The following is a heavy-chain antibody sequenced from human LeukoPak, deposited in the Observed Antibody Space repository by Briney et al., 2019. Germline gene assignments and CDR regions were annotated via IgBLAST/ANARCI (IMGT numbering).Heavy chain of an antibody. J-gene: IGHJ4*02. CDR3: ARGGIVAAADY. D-gene: IGHD6-13*01. Sequence: KSSETLSLTCAVYGGSFSGYYWSWIRQPPGKGLEWIGEISHSGTTHYTPSLKTRVTISLDTSKNQFSLKLTSVTAADTAVYYRARGGIVAAADYWGQGTLVTVSS. V-gene: IGHV4-34*01. CDR2: ISHSGTT. CDR1: GGSFSGYY.